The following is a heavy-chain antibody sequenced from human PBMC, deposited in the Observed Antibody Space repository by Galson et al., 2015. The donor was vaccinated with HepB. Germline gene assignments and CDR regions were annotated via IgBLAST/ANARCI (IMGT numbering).Heavy chain of an antibody. D-gene: IGHD1-1*01. CDR3: ARAWMSRASDAFEI. CDR2: IFHSGST. J-gene: IGHJ3*02. V-gene: IGHV4-59*01. Sequence: SETLSLTCTVSGGSMNDYYWNWIRQPPGKGLEWIGHIFHSGSTKYSPSVTSRASISIDKSKNQFSLKLNSLTAADKAVYFCARAWMSRASDAFEIWGQGTKLTVSS. CDR1: GGSMNDYY.